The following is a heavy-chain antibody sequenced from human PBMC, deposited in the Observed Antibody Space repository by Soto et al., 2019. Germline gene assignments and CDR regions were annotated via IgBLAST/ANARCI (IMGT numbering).Heavy chain of an antibody. V-gene: IGHV3-33*01. CDR1: GFTFSSYG. Sequence: VQLVESGGGVVQPGRSLRLSCAASGFTFSSYGMHWVRQAPGKGLEWVAVIWYDGSNKYYADSVKGRFTISRDNSKNTLYLQMNSLRAEDTAVYYCARERYDSGSYYFDYWGQGTLVTVSS. CDR3: ARERYDSGSYYFDY. J-gene: IGHJ4*02. D-gene: IGHD1-26*01. CDR2: IWYDGSNK.